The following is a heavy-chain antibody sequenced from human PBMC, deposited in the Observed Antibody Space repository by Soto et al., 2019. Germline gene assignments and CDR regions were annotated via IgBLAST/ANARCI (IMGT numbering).Heavy chain of an antibody. J-gene: IGHJ5*02. CDR1: GFTFSASG. Sequence: EAQLVESGGGLVQPGRSLKLSCAASGFTFSASGIHWVRQASGKGLEWVAHIKDKPNNYATEYAASVKGRFTISRDDSMNMAFLQMNNLKNEDTAVYFCTRQSARWEDWFDPWGQGTLVTVSS. CDR2: IKDKPNNYAT. V-gene: IGHV3-73*02. D-gene: IGHD1-26*01. CDR3: TRQSARWEDWFDP.